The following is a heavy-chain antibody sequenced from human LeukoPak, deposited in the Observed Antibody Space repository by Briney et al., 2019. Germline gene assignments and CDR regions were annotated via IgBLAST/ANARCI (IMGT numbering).Heavy chain of an antibody. CDR2: VSYDGGNQ. J-gene: IGHJ4*02. Sequence: PGGSLRLSCAASGFTFSTYGMHWVRQAPGKGLEWVAVVSYDGGNQYYADSVKGRFTISRDNSKNTLYLQMNSLRAEDTAVYYCAKDWFVKSTMVRGVMDYWGQGTLVTVSS. D-gene: IGHD3-10*01. V-gene: IGHV3-30*18. CDR3: AKDWFVKSTMVRGVMDY. CDR1: GFTFSTYG.